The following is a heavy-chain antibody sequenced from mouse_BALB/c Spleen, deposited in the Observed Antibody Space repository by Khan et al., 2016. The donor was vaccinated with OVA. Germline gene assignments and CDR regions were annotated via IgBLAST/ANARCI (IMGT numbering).Heavy chain of an antibody. V-gene: IGHV1-4*01. D-gene: IGHD1-1*01. CDR2: INPSSDYN. CDR3: GRGGHGSFGY. Sequence: QVRLQQSGAELARPGASVKMSCKAPGYTFTSYMIHWVKQRPGQGLEWIGDINPSSDYNNYNQKFKDKATLTADKSSSTAYMQLSSLTSEDSAVYYCGRGGHGSFGYWGQGTPVTVSA. CDR1: GYTFTSYM. J-gene: IGHJ3*01.